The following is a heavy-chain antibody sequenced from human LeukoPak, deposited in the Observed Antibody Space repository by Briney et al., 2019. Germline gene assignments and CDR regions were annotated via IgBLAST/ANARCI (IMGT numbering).Heavy chain of an antibody. D-gene: IGHD3-3*01. J-gene: IGHJ4*02. Sequence: PGGSLRLSCAASGFTFSSYRMHWVRQAPGKGLVWVSRINSDGSSTSYADSVKGRFTISRDNAKNTLYLQMNSLRAEDTAVYHCAAFWSGYYDYFDYWGQGTLVTVSS. CDR3: AAFWSGYYDYFDY. CDR2: INSDGSST. V-gene: IGHV3-74*01. CDR1: GFTFSSYR.